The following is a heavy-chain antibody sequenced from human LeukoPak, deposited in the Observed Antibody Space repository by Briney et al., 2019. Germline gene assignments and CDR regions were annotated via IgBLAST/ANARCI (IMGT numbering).Heavy chain of an antibody. D-gene: IGHD6-19*01. V-gene: IGHV4-59*08. CDR3: ARHKGRIAVAGKGFDY. CDR2: IYYSGST. J-gene: IGHJ4*02. Sequence: SETLSLTCTVSGGSISSYYWSWIRQPPGKGLEWIGYIYYSGSTNYNPSLKSRVTISVDTSKNQFSLRLSSVTAADTAVYYRARHKGRIAVAGKGFDYWGQGTLVTVSS. CDR1: GGSISSYY.